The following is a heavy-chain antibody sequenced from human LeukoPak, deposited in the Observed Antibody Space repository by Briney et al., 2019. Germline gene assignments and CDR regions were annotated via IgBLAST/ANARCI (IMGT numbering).Heavy chain of an antibody. V-gene: IGHV3-11*04. CDR2: ISSSGSII. J-gene: IGHJ4*02. CDR1: GFTFSNAW. Sequence: PGGSLRLSCAASGFTFSNAWMSWVRQAPGKGLEWVSYISSSGSIIYYADSVKGRFTISRDNAKNSLYLQMNSLRAEDTAVYYCARRTLNLYYFDYWGQGTLVTVSS. CDR3: ARRTLNLYYFDY.